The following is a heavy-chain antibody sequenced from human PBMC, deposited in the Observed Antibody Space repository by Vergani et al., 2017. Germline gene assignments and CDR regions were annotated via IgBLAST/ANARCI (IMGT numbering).Heavy chain of an antibody. D-gene: IGHD2-15*01. CDR1: GFTFSSYA. V-gene: IGHV3-23*01. CDR3: AREGLGCSGGSCYGTYYYYYGMDV. J-gene: IGHJ6*02. CDR2: ISGSGGST. Sequence: EVQLLESGGGLVQPGGSLRLSCAASGFTFSSYAMSWVRQAPGKGLEWVSAISGSGGSTYYADSVKGRFTISRDNAKNALYLQMNSLRAEDTAVYYCAREGLGCSGGSCYGTYYYYYGMDVWGQGTTVTVSS.